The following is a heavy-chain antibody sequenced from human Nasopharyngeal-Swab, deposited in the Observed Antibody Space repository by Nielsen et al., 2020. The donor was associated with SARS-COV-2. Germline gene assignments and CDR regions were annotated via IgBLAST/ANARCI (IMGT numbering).Heavy chain of an antibody. CDR2: ISPYNGNT. CDR3: ARDSIAFGGPEGDY. J-gene: IGHJ4*02. CDR1: GYTFPNYG. Sequence: ASVKVSCKASGYTFPNYGIFWVRQAPGQGLECMGWISPYNGNTNYAQTVQGRVTMTTDTSTTTAYMELRSLRSDDTAVYYCARDSIAFGGPEGDYWGQGTLVTVSS. D-gene: IGHD3-16*01. V-gene: IGHV1-18*01.